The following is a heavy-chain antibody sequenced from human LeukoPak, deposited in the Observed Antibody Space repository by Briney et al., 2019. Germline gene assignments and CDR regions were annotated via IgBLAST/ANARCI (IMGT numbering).Heavy chain of an antibody. D-gene: IGHD5-12*01. J-gene: IGHJ4*02. Sequence: SETLSLTCTVSGGSISSGSYYWRWVRQPAGKGLEWIGRIYTSGSTNYNPSLKSRVTMSVDTSKNQFSLKLSSVTAADTAVYYCARATYSGYDWDFDYWGQGTLVTVSS. V-gene: IGHV4-61*02. CDR1: GGSISSGSYY. CDR2: IYTSGST. CDR3: ARATYSGYDWDFDY.